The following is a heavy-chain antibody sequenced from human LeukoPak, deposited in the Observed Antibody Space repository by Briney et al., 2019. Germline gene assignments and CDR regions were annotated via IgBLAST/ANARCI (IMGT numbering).Heavy chain of an antibody. Sequence: GESLKISCKGSGYSFTSYWIGWVRQMPGKGLEWMGIIYPGDSDTRYSPSFQGQVTISADKHISTAYLQWSSLKASDTAMYSCARLISPKTDVDTASNYYGMDVWGQGTTVTVSS. CDR2: IYPGDSDT. CDR3: ARLISPKTDVDTASNYYGMDV. V-gene: IGHV5-51*01. D-gene: IGHD5-18*01. J-gene: IGHJ6*02. CDR1: GYSFTSYW.